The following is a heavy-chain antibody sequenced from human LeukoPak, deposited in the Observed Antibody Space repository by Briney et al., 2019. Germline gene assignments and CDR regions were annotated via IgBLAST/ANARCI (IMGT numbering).Heavy chain of an antibody. J-gene: IGHJ6*02. CDR3: ARSSGYDSSYGMDV. D-gene: IGHD5-12*01. Sequence: GGSLRLSCAASGFTVSSNYMSWVRQAPGKGLEWVSVIYSGGSTYYADSVKGRFTISRHNSKNTLYFQMNSLRAEDTAVYYCARSSGYDSSYGMDVWGQGTTVTVSS. CDR2: IYSGGST. V-gene: IGHV3-53*04. CDR1: GFTVSSNY.